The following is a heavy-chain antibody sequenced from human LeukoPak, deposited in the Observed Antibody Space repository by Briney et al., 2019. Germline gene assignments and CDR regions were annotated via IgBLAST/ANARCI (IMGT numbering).Heavy chain of an antibody. CDR3: ARDRFSGSYPLDY. CDR1: GFTFSSYS. V-gene: IGHV3-48*01. CDR2: ISSSSSTI. J-gene: IGHJ4*02. D-gene: IGHD1-26*01. Sequence: GGSLRLSYAASGFTFSSYSMNWVRQAPGKGLEWVSYISSSSSTIYYADSVKGRFTISRDNSKNTLYLQMNSLRAEDTAVYYCARDRFSGSYPLDYWGQGTLVTVSS.